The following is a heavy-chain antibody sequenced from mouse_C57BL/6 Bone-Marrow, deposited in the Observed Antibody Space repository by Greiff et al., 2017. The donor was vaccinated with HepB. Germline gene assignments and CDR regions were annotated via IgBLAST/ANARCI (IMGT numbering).Heavy chain of an antibody. D-gene: IGHD1-1*02. CDR2: ISNGGGST. V-gene: IGHV5-12*01. CDR1: GFTFSDYY. CDR3: ARPPGPYGYWYFDV. J-gene: IGHJ1*03. Sequence: EVKLMESGGGLVQPGGSLKLSCAASGFTFSDYYMYWVRQTPEKRLEWVAYISNGGGSTYYPDTVKGRFTISRDNAKNTLYLQMSRLKSEDTAMYYCARPPGPYGYWYFDVWGTGTTVTVSS.